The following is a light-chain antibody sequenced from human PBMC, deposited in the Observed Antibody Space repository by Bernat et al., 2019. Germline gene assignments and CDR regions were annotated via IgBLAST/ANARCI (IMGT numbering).Light chain of an antibody. V-gene: IGLV1-44*01. Sequence: QSVLTQPPSASGTPGQRVTISCSGSSSNIGTNTVNWYQHLPGTAPKLLSYSNDQRPSGVPDRFSGSKSGPSASLAISGLQSEDEADYYCAAWDGSLNGPVFGGGTKLTVL. CDR1: SSNIGTNT. CDR2: SND. J-gene: IGLJ3*02. CDR3: AAWDGSLNGPV.